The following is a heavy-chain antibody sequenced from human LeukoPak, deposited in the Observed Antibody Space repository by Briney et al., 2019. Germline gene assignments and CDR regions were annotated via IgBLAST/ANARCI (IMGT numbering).Heavy chain of an antibody. CDR1: GGSISSSNW. J-gene: IGHJ3*02. CDR2: VYHSVST. D-gene: IGHD2-21*02. Sequence: SETLSLTCAVSGGSISSSNWWSWVRQPPGKGLEWIGEVYHSVSTNYYPSLKSRVTISIEKSKNQFSLKLSSVTAADTAVYYCAGAYCGGDCYSGRAFDIWGQGTMVTVSS. V-gene: IGHV4-4*02. CDR3: AGAYCGGDCYSGRAFDI.